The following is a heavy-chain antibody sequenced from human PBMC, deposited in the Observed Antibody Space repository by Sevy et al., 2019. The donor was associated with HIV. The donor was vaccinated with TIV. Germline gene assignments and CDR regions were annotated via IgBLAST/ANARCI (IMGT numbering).Heavy chain of an antibody. J-gene: IGHJ5*02. CDR1: GFTLSSYA. D-gene: IGHD2-8*02. Sequence: GGSLRLSCAASGFTLSSYAMSWVRQAPGKGLEWVSSISISGADKYYADSVKGRFTISRDNSQNRLYLQMNSLRAEDTALYYCAKALVETEDKNEFGPWGQGTLVTVSS. V-gene: IGHV3-23*01. CDR2: ISISGADK. CDR3: AKALVETEDKNEFGP.